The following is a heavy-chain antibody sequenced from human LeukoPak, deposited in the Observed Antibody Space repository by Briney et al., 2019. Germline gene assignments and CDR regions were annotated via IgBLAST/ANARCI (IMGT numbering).Heavy chain of an antibody. CDR1: GGSISSYY. J-gene: IGHJ4*02. Sequence: SETLSLTCTVSGGSISSYYWSWIRQPAGKGLEWIGRIYTSGSTNYNPSLKSRVTMSVDTSKNQFSLKLSSVTAADTAVYYCARGLGSSWYADFEDYWGQGTLVTVSS. D-gene: IGHD6-13*01. CDR2: IYTSGST. CDR3: ARGLGSSWYADFEDY. V-gene: IGHV4-4*07.